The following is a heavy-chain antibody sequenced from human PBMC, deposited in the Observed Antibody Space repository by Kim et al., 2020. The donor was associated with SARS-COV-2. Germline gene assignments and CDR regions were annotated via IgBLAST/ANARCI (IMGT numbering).Heavy chain of an antibody. V-gene: IGHV3-23*01. CDR3: AKGVAAGTIFAFVI. Sequence: GGSLRLSCAASGFTFSSYAMSWVRQAPGKGLEWVSAMSGSGGSTYYGDSVKGRFTISRDNSKNTLYLEMNSLRAEDTAVYYCAKGVAAGTIFAFVIWGQGTRLTVSS. J-gene: IGHJ3*02. D-gene: IGHD6-13*01. CDR1: GFTFSSYA. CDR2: MSGSGGST.